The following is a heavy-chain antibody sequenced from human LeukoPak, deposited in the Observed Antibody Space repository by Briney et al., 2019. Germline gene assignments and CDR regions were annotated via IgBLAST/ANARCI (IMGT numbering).Heavy chain of an antibody. D-gene: IGHD6-19*01. CDR2: IKQDGTEK. CDR1: GFTFSSYA. Sequence: GGPLRLSCAASGFTFSSYAMHWVRQAPGKGLEWVANIKQDGTEKYYVDSVKGRFTISRDNSKNTLYLQMNSLRAEDTAVYYCARASTDSSGWYGHYFDYWGQGTLVTVSS. J-gene: IGHJ4*02. V-gene: IGHV3-7*01. CDR3: ARASTDSSGWYGHYFDY.